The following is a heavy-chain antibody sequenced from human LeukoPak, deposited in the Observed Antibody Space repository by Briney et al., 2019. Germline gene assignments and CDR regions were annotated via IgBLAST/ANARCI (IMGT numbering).Heavy chain of an antibody. J-gene: IGHJ4*02. V-gene: IGHV1-69*13. CDR1: GYTFTGYY. CDR2: IIPIFGTA. CDR3: ARDRGSSWYRADFDY. D-gene: IGHD6-13*01. Sequence: GASVKVSCKASGYTFTGYYMHWVRQAPGQGLEWMGWIIPIFGTANYAQKFQGRVTITADESTSTAYMELSSLRSEDTAVYYCARDRGSSWYRADFDYWGQGTLVTVSS.